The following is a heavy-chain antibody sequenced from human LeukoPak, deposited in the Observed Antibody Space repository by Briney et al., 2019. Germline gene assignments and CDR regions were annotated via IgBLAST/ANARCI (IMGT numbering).Heavy chain of an antibody. D-gene: IGHD1-20*01. V-gene: IGHV1-18*01. CDR2: ISAYNGNT. CDR1: GYTFTSYG. Sequence: ASVKVSCKASGYTFTSYGISWVRQAPGQGLEWMGWISAYNGNTNYAQKLQGRVTMTTDAPTSTAYMELRSLRSDDTAVYYCARDFVPITLGGPYGMDVWGQGTTVTVSS. CDR3: ARDFVPITLGGPYGMDV. J-gene: IGHJ6*02.